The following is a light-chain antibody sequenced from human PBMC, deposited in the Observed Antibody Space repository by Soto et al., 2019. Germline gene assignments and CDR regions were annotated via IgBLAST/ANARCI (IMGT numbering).Light chain of an antibody. CDR2: EVS. J-gene: IGLJ2*01. V-gene: IGLV2-14*01. Sequence: QSALTQPPSASGSPGQSVTISCTGTSSDVGGYDRVSWFQQHPGKAPKLIIYEVSNRPSGVSHRFSGSKSGNTASLTISGLQAEDEADYYCSSYTTTRTVLFGGGTKLTVL. CDR1: SSDVGGYDR. CDR3: SSYTTTRTVL.